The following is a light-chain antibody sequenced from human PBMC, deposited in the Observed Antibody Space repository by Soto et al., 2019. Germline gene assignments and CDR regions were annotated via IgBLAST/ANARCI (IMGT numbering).Light chain of an antibody. CDR3: HQYGSSPHT. CDR1: QTISSW. CDR2: KAS. Sequence: IQMTQSPSTLSGSVGDRVTITCRASQTISSWLAWYQQKPGKAPKLLIYKASTLKSGVPSRFSGSGSGTDFTLTIRRLEPEDFAVYYCHQYGSSPHTFGQGTRLEI. V-gene: IGKV1-5*03. J-gene: IGKJ5*01.